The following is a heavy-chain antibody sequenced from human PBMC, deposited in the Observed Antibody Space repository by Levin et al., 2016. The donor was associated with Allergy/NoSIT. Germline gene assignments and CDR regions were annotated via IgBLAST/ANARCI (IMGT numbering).Heavy chain of an antibody. V-gene: IGHV1-18*01. D-gene: IGHD6-13*01. J-gene: IGHJ6*02. CDR2: ISAYNGNT. CDR1: GGTFSSYA. CDR3: ARDRSSSWFGLSKGVYGMDV. Sequence: ASVKVSCKASGGTFSSYAISWVRQAPGQGLEWMGWISAYNGNTNYAQKLQGRVTMTTDTSTSTAYMELRSLRSDDTAVYYCARDRSSSWFGLSKGVYGMDVWGQGTTVTVSS.